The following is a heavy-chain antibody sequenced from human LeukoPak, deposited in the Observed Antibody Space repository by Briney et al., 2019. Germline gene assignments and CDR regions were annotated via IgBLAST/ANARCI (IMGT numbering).Heavy chain of an antibody. CDR1: GGSISSGGYY. D-gene: IGHD3-9*01. Sequence: SQTLSLTCTVPGGSISSGGYYWNWIRQPPGKGLQWIGYIYNTGYTNCNPSLKSRVTISVDTSKNQFSLKLNSVTAADTAVYYCARGRVYDVLTGFEKALDYWGQGTLVTVSS. CDR2: IYNTGYT. CDR3: ARGRVYDVLTGFEKALDY. V-gene: IGHV4-61*09. J-gene: IGHJ4*02.